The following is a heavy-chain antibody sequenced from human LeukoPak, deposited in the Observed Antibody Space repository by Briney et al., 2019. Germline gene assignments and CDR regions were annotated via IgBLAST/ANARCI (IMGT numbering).Heavy chain of an antibody. CDR2: IFWNDDK. D-gene: IGHD3-22*01. CDR3: AHSSYDSSGYYYFDY. CDR1: GCSRRTRGMG. J-gene: IGHJ4*02. Sequence: APTLICPAPSLTLTCTFSGCSRRTRGMGVGWIRHPPGKALEWLSFIFWNDDKSYIPSLKSRFTITQDTSKNQVVLTMTNMDPVDTATYYCAHSSYDSSGYYYFDYWGQGTLVSVSS. V-gene: IGHV2-5*01.